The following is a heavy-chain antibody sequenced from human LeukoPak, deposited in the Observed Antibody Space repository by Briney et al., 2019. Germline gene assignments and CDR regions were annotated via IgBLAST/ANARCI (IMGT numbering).Heavy chain of an antibody. CDR2: IYSGGST. CDR3: ARGPLIAAAGTW. D-gene: IGHD6-13*01. V-gene: IGHV3-53*01. CDR1: GLTFSSHW. Sequence: GGSLRLSCAASGLTFSSHWMHWVRQAPGKGLEWVSVIYSGGSTYYADSVKGRFTISRDNSKNTLYLQMNSLRAEDTAVYYCARGPLIAAAGTWWGQGTLVTVSS. J-gene: IGHJ4*02.